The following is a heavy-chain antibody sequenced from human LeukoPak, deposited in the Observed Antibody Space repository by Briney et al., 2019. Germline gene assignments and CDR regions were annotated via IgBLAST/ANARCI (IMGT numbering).Heavy chain of an antibody. D-gene: IGHD5-18*01. CDR1: GYTFMSYH. V-gene: IGHV1-46*01. CDR2: INPSGGAT. CDR3: ARGHNYGYSSSGY. Sequence: ASVKVSCKASGYTFMSYHIHWVRQAPGQGLEWMGIINPSGGATTCAQKFQGRLTMARDASTSTIYMEMSSLRSEDTAVYYCARGHNYGYSSSGYWGQGTLVTVSS. J-gene: IGHJ4*02.